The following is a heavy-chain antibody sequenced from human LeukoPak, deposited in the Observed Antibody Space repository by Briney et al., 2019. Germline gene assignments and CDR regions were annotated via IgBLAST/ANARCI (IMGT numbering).Heavy chain of an antibody. CDR3: ARGGGIVATILYYYYYYMDV. CDR2: MNPNSGNT. V-gene: IGHV1-8*01. CDR1: GYTFTSYD. J-gene: IGHJ6*03. Sequence: GASVKDSCKASGYTFTSYDINWVRQATGQGLGWMGWMNPNSGNTGYAQKFQGRVTMTRNTSISTAYMELSSLRSEDTAVYYCARGGGIVATILYYYYYYMDVWGKGTTVTVSS. D-gene: IGHD5-12*01.